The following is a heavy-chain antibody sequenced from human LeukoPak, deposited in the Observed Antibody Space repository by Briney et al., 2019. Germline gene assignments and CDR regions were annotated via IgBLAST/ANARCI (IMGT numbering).Heavy chain of an antibody. J-gene: IGHJ4*02. CDR2: INQDGSEK. D-gene: IGHD4-17*01. V-gene: IGHV3-7*05. CDR3: AREVYGDNYFDY. CDR1: RFTFSNYW. Sequence: PGGSLRLSCAASRFTFSNYWMSWVRQAPGKGLEWVANINQDGSEKYYVDSVRGRFSISRDNDKLSLYLQMNSLRAEDTAMYYCAREVYGDNYFDYWGQGTLVTVSS.